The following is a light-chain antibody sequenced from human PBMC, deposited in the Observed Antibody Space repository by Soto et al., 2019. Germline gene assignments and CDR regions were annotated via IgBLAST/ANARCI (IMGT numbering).Light chain of an antibody. CDR1: QSVSSN. CDR3: QQYNNWPVT. Sequence: ILLTPSPGTLSLSPAHRATLSCRASQSVSSNYLAWYQQKPGQAPRLLIYGASSRATGIPDRFSGSGSGTDFTLTISGLQSEDFAAYYCQQYNNWPVTFGRGTKVDIK. J-gene: IGKJ4*01. CDR2: GAS. V-gene: IGKV3D-15*01.